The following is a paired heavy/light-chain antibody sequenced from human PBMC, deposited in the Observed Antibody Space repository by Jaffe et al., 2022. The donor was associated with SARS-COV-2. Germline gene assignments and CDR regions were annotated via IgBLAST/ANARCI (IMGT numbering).Light chain of an antibody. CDR1: QSISNW. CDR2: KAS. J-gene: IGKJ1*01. V-gene: IGKV1-5*03. CDR3: QQYNTYWT. Sequence: DIQMTQSPSTLSASVGDRVTITCRASQSISNWLAWYQQKPGKAPKLLIYKASSLESGVPSRFSGSGSGTEFTLTISSLQPDDFATYYCQQYNTYWTFGQGTKVEIK.
Heavy chain of an antibody. CDR2: TYRDDTT. D-gene: IGHD2-2*01. V-gene: IGHV3-66*02. CDR1: GFTVTSSY. Sequence: EVQVVESGGGLVQPGGSLRLSCAASGFTVTSSYMTWVRQAPGKGLEWVSVTYRDDTTYYADSVKGRFTISRDNSKNTLYLQMNSLRAEDTAVYYCARDPCSSPSCYPGAFDIWGPGTMVTVSS. J-gene: IGHJ3*02. CDR3: ARDPCSSPSCYPGAFDI.